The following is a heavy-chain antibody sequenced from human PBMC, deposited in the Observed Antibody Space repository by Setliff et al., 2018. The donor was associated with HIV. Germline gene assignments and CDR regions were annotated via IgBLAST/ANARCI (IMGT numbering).Heavy chain of an antibody. CDR3: AKELKSRVVGGRNRYLDL. Sequence: SETLSLTCTVSGGSISSYYWSWIRQPPGKGLEWIGYIYYSGSTNYNPSLKSRVTISVDTSKNQFSLKLTSVTAADTAVYYCAKELKSRVVGGRNRYLDLWGRGTLVTVSS. V-gene: IGHV4-59*01. CDR2: IYYSGST. J-gene: IGHJ2*01. CDR1: GGSISSYY. D-gene: IGHD2-15*01.